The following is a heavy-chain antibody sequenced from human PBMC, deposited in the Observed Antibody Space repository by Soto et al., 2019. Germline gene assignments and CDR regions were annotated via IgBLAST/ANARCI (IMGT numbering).Heavy chain of an antibody. J-gene: IGHJ4*02. V-gene: IGHV3-72*01. CDR2: IRNKADSYTT. D-gene: IGHD3-10*01. CDR3: ARDGSGAGLD. Sequence: GGSLRLSCAASGFTFSSYGIHWVRQAPGKGLECVGRIRNKADSYTTEYAASVIDRFTISRDDSRNSLYLQMNSLKTDDTAVYYCARDGSGAGLDWGQGTLVTVSS. CDR1: GFTFSSYG.